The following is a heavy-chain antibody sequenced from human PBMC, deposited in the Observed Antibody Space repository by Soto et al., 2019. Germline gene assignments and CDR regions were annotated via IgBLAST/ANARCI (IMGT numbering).Heavy chain of an antibody. J-gene: IGHJ4*02. CDR2: INHSGST. CDR1: GGSFSGYY. CDR3: ARARDEHNSGSHTTAFDY. Sequence: QVQLQQWGAGLLKPSETLSLTCAVYGGSFSGYYWSWIRQPPGKGLEWIGEINHSGSTNYNPSLKSRVTISVDTSKNQFSLKLSSVTAADTAVYYCARARDEHNSGSHTTAFDYWGQGTLVTVSS. D-gene: IGHD1-26*01. V-gene: IGHV4-34*01.